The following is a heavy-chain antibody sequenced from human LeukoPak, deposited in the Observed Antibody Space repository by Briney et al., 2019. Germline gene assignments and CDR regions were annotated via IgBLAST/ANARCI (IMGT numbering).Heavy chain of an antibody. D-gene: IGHD6-19*01. V-gene: IGHV3-33*01. CDR2: IWYDGSNK. CDR3: ARTTGYSSGWYGGYFDY. J-gene: IGHJ4*02. Sequence: PGGSLRLSCAASGFTFSSYGMPWVRQAPGKGLEWVAVIWYDGSNKYYADSVKGRFTISRDNSKNTLYLQMNSLRAEDTAVYYCARTTGYSSGWYGGYFDYWGQGTLVTVSS. CDR1: GFTFSSYG.